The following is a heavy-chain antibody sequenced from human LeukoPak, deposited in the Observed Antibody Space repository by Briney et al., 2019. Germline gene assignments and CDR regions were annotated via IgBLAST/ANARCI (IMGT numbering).Heavy chain of an antibody. CDR2: INGDGSST. CDR3: ATQGLLSN. D-gene: IGHD3-22*01. V-gene: IGHV3-74*01. Sequence: PGGSLRLSCAASGFTFSSYAMSWVRQAPGKGLVWVSRINGDGSSTSYADSVKGRFTISRDNAKNTLYLQMNSLRAEDTAVYYCATQGLLSNWGQGTLVTVSS. CDR1: GFTFSSYA. J-gene: IGHJ4*02.